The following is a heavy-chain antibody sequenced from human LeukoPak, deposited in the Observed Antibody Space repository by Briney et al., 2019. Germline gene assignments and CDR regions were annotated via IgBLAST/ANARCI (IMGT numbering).Heavy chain of an antibody. CDR1: GFTFSTYG. CDR2: ISSSSSYI. CDR3: ARGLGGY. J-gene: IGHJ4*02. Sequence: GGSLRLSCAASGFTFSTYGMSWVRQAPGKGLEWVSSISSSSSYIYYADSVKGRFTISRDNAKNSLYLQMNSLRAEDTAVYYCARGLGGYWGQGTLVTVSS. V-gene: IGHV3-21*01.